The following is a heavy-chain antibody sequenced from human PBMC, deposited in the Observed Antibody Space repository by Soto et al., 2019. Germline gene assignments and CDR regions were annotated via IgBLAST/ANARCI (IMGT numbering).Heavy chain of an antibody. CDR2: INDDGSYT. J-gene: IGHJ4*02. CDR3: TRAFDSLVPCAY. D-gene: IGHD6-13*01. Sequence: EVQLVESGGGLVQPGGSLRLSCAGSGFTFSTYWLYWVRQAPGKGLVCVSRINDDGSYTSYADSVEGRFTISRDNAENTLYLQMNRLRAEETAVYYCTRAFDSLVPCAYWGQGTLVTGSS. V-gene: IGHV3-74*01. CDR1: GFTFSTYW.